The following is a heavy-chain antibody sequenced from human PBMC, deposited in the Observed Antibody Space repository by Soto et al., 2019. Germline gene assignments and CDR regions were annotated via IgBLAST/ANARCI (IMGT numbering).Heavy chain of an antibody. D-gene: IGHD6-19*01. Sequence: EVQLVESGGGLVQPGGSLRLSCAASGFTFSSYWMHWVRQAPRKGLVWVSRINSDGSSTSYADSVKGRFTISRDNAKNTLYLQMNSLRAEDTAVYYCARRRGSSGWKTNFDYWGQGTLVTVSS. CDR2: INSDGSST. CDR1: GFTFSSYW. CDR3: ARRRGSSGWKTNFDY. J-gene: IGHJ4*02. V-gene: IGHV3-74*01.